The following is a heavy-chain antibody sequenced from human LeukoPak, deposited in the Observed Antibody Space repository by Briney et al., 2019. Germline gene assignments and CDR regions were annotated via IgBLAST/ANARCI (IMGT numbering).Heavy chain of an antibody. Sequence: PGGSLRLSCAASGFTFSSYGMHWARQAPGKGLEWVASINHNGNVNYYVDSVKGRFTISRDNAKNSLYLQMSNLRAEDTAVYFCAGGGGLDVWGQGATVTVSS. V-gene: IGHV3-7*03. J-gene: IGHJ6*02. CDR2: INHNGNVN. CDR1: GFTFSSYG. D-gene: IGHD3-16*01. CDR3: AGGGGLDV.